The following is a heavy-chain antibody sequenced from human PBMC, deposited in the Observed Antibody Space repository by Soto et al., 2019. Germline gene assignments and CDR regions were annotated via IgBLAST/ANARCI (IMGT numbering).Heavy chain of an antibody. D-gene: IGHD5-18*01. Sequence: ASVKVSCKASGYTFTSYGISWVRQAPGQGLEWMGWISAYNGNTNYAQKLKGRVTMTTDTSTSTAYKELSRLRSDDTAVYYCARGFRGYSYGYSDWFDPWGQGTLVTVSS. CDR1: GYTFTSYG. CDR3: ARGFRGYSYGYSDWFDP. CDR2: ISAYNGNT. J-gene: IGHJ5*02. V-gene: IGHV1-18*01.